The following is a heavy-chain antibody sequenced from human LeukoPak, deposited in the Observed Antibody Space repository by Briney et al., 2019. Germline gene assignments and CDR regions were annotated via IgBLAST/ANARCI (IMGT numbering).Heavy chain of an antibody. J-gene: IGHJ6*02. CDR3: ARQGETYYDILTGYFEYYYYYYGMDV. Sequence: GGSLRLACAAAGFTVSSYWMSWVRQAPGKGLGWGANIKQDGSDKYYVDSVKGRFTISRDNAKNSLYLQMNSLRAEDTAVYYCARQGETYYDILTGYFEYYYYYYGMDVWGQGTTVTVSS. V-gene: IGHV3-7*01. CDR1: GFTVSSYW. D-gene: IGHD3-9*01. CDR2: IKQDGSDK.